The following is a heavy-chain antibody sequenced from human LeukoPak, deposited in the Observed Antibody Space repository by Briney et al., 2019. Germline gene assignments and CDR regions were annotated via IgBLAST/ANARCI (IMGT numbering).Heavy chain of an antibody. CDR3: ARDVPYYDILTGYSGWFDP. V-gene: IGHV4-39*07. CDR1: GGSISTSSYY. J-gene: IGHJ5*02. D-gene: IGHD3-9*01. Sequence: SETLSLTCTVSGGSISTSSYYWGWIRQPPGKGLEWIGTIYYSGSTYYNPSLKSRVTVSVDTSKNQLSLKLTSVTAADTAVYYCARDVPYYDILTGYSGWFDPWGQGTLVTVSS. CDR2: IYYSGST.